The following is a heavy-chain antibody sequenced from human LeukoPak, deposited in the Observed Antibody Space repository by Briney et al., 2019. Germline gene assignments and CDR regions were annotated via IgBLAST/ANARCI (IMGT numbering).Heavy chain of an antibody. J-gene: IGHJ3*02. D-gene: IGHD2-2*02. Sequence: PGGSLRLSCAASGFTFSSYWMTWVRQAPGKGLEWVANIKQDGSEKYYVDSVKGRFTISRDSANNSLYLQLNSLRAEDTAVYCCARERGGFCSGTSCYKAFDIWGQGTMVTVSS. CDR1: GFTFSSYW. CDR2: IKQDGSEK. V-gene: IGHV3-7*01. CDR3: ARERGGFCSGTSCYKAFDI.